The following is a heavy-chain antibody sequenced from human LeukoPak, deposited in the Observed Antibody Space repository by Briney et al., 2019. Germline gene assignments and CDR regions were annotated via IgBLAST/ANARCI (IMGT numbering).Heavy chain of an antibody. J-gene: IGHJ4*02. CDR2: ISYDGSDK. V-gene: IGHV3-30-3*01. CDR1: GFTFSSYA. CDR3: ARSRTVSGYDYVY. D-gene: IGHD5-12*01. Sequence: GGSLRLSCAASGFTFSSYAMHWVRQTPGKGLEWVALISYDGSDKYYADSVKGRFTISRDNSKNTLYLQMNSLRTEDTAVYYCARSRTVSGYDYVYWGQGTLVTVSS.